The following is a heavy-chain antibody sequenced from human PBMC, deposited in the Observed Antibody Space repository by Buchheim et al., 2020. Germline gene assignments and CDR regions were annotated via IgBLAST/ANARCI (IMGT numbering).Heavy chain of an antibody. J-gene: IGHJ4*02. CDR3: ARARGYCSSSSCYVFDC. CDR2: IYPGDSST. CDR1: GYSFTNYW. D-gene: IGHD2-2*01. Sequence: EVQLVQSGAEVKKPGESLKISCKPSGYSFTNYWIAWVRQMPGKGLEWMAMIYPGDSSTKYSPSFQGQVTISADKSISTAYPQWSSLKASDTAMYFCARARGYCSSSSCYVFDCWGQGT. V-gene: IGHV5-51*01.